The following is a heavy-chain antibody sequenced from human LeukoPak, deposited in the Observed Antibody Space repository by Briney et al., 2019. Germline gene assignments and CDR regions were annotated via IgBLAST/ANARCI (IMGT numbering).Heavy chain of an antibody. CDR1: GFAFSSYG. V-gene: IGHV3-30*18. CDR3: AKLDSSSSSY. CDR2: ISYDGTNK. J-gene: IGHJ4*02. D-gene: IGHD6-13*01. Sequence: GGSLRLSCAASGFAFSSYGMHWVRQAPGKGLEGVAFISYDGTNKYYADSVKGRFTISRDNSKNTLYLQMNSLRAEDTAVYYCAKLDSSSSSYWGQGTLVTISS.